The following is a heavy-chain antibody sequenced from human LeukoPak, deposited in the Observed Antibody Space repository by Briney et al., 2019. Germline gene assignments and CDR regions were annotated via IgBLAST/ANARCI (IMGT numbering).Heavy chain of an antibody. CDR1: GGSIRSSSYY. D-gene: IGHD6-19*01. J-gene: IGHJ5*02. V-gene: IGHV4-39*01. Sequence: SETLSLTCTVSGGSIRSSSYYWGWIRQPPGKGLEWIGSVHYSGSTYDNPSLKSRVTISVDTSKNQFSLKLISVTVADTAVYYCARRSTVAGRGRFDPWGQGTLVTVSS. CDR3: ARRSTVAGRGRFDP. CDR2: VHYSGST.